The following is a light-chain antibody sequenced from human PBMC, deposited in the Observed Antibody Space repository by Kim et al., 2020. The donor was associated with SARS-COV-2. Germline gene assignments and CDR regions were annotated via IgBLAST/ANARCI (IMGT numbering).Light chain of an antibody. J-gene: IGLJ2*01. Sequence: SYELTQPPSVSVSPGQTARITCSGDALAKENAYWYQQKPGQAPVLVIFKDNERPSGIPERVSASSSGTTATLTISGVQAEDEADYYCQSADSSGTSVVFGGGTQLTVL. CDR3: QSADSSGTSVV. V-gene: IGLV3-25*03. CDR1: ALAKEN. CDR2: KDN.